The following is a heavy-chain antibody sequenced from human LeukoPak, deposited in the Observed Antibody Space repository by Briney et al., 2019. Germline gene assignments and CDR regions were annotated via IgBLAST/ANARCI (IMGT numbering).Heavy chain of an antibody. CDR2: ISGDGVST. J-gene: IGHJ4*02. CDR3: AKESGKFDY. Sequence: GGSLRLSCVASGLPIADFAMHWVRQAPGKGLEWVSLISGDGVSTFYADSVKGRFSISRDNSKNSLYLEMTSLRTEDAATYYCAKESGKFDYWGQGTLVAVSS. V-gene: IGHV3-43*02. CDR1: GLPIADFA.